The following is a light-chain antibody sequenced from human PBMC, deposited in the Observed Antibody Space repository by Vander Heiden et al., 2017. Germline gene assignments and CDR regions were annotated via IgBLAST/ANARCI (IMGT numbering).Light chain of an antibody. CDR1: HSISSH. CDR3: RQLNSYPPLT. V-gene: IGKV1-9*01. Sequence: DIQLTQSPFFLSASVGDSVTITCRASHSISSHFTWYQQKPGRAPKLLIYAASTIQSGVPSRFSSSGSGREFTLTISSRQPEDFATYYWRQLNSYPPLTFGGGTKVEIK. CDR2: AAS. J-gene: IGKJ4*01.